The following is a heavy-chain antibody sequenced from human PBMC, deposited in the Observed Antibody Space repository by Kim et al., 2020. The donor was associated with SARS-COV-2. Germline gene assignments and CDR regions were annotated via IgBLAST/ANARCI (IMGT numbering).Heavy chain of an antibody. CDR2: VSPADSIT. CDR3: VRCHSYDSGGNYWANSFD. V-gene: IGHV5-51*01. CDR1: GYSFTDFW. D-gene: IGHD3-22*01. Sequence: GESLKISCEGSGYSFTDFWIAWVRHMPGKGLEWMGIVSPADSITKYSPSFQGQVTISADKSISTAFLQWSSLKASDTAMYYCVRCHSYDSGGNYWANSFD. J-gene: IGHJ3*01.